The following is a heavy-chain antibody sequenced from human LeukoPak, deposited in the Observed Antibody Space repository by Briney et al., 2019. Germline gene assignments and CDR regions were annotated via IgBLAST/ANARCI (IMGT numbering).Heavy chain of an antibody. CDR3: VRGNWEVITPDY. CDR1: GGSINGFY. Sequence: PSETLSLTCTVSGGSINGFYWSWIRQPPGKGLEWIGYINYSGRTNYNPSLKSRVTISIDTSKNQFSLKLSSVTAADTAVYYCVRGNWEVITPDYWGQGTLVTVSS. D-gene: IGHD3-22*01. CDR2: INYSGRT. J-gene: IGHJ4*02. V-gene: IGHV4-59*01.